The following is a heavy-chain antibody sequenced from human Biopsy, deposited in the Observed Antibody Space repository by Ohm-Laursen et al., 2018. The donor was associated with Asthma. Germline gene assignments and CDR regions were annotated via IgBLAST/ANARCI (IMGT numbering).Heavy chain of an antibody. V-gene: IGHV3-33*01. CDR3: ARKIAARGGMGV. Sequence: SLRLSCAASRFTYEMHWVRQAPGKGLERVSFIWYDGRKKTYADSVKGRFTISRDNSKNTLYLQMNSLRAEDTAVYYCARKIAARGGMGVWGQGTTVTVSS. CDR1: RFTYE. CDR2: IWYDGRKK. D-gene: IGHD6-6*01. J-gene: IGHJ6*02.